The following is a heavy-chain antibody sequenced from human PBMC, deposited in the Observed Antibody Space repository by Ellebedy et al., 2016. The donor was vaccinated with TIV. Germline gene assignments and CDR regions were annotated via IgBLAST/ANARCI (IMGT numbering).Heavy chain of an antibody. CDR1: GYTFASYG. V-gene: IGHV1-18*04. CDR3: ARVFTYVLDS. Sequence: AALVKVSCKASGYTFASYGISWVRQAPGQGLEWMGWISAHSGDTDYAQKFQGRVTMTTDTSTTTAYMDLRSLRSDDTAVYYCARVFTYVLDSWGQGTLVTVSS. CDR2: ISAHSGDT. J-gene: IGHJ4*02. D-gene: IGHD3-10*02.